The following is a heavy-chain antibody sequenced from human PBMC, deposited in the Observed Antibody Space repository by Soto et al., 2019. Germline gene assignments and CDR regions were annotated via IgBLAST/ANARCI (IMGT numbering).Heavy chain of an antibody. V-gene: IGHV1-2*02. CDR2: INPNSGGT. J-gene: IGHJ4*02. D-gene: IGHD3-22*01. CDR1: GYTFTGYY. Sequence: QVQLVQSGAEVKKPGASVKVSCKASGYTFTGYYMHWVRQAPGQGLEWMGWINPNSGGTNYAQKFQGRVTMTRDTSISTAYMELSRLRSDDTAVYYCARDGRGDRYYYDSSGHSWGQGTLVTVSS. CDR3: ARDGRGDRYYYDSSGHS.